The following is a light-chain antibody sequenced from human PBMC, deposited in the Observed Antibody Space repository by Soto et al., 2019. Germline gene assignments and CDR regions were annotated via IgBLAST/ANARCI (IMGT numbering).Light chain of an antibody. J-gene: IGLJ2*01. Sequence: QSVLTQPASVSGSPGQSITISCTGTSSDVGGYNSVSWYQQHTGKAPKLMIYEVSNRPSGVSNRFSGSKSGNTASLTISGLQAEDEADYYCSSYTGSPALVVFGGGTKLTVL. CDR2: EVS. V-gene: IGLV2-14*01. CDR1: SSDVGGYNS. CDR3: SSYTGSPALVV.